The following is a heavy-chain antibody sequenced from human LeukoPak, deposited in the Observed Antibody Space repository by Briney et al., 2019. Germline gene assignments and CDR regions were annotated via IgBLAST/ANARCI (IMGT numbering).Heavy chain of an antibody. CDR1: GGSFSGYY. CDR3: ASYCGGDCYSRGLYY. J-gene: IGHJ4*02. D-gene: IGHD2-21*02. CDR2: IYYSGGT. Sequence: SETLSLTCAVYGGSFSGYYWSWIRQPPGKGLEWIGSIYYSGGTYYNPSLKSRVTISVDTSKNQFSLKLSSVTAADTAVYYCASYCGGDCYSRGLYYWGQGTLVTVSS. V-gene: IGHV4-34*01.